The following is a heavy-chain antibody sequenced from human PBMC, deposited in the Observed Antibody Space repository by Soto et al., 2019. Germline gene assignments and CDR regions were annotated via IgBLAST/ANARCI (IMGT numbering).Heavy chain of an antibody. J-gene: IGHJ3*02. V-gene: IGHV3-72*01. CDR1: GFTFSDHY. Sequence: GGSLRLSCAASGFTFSDHYMDWVRQAPGKGLEWVGRTRNKANSYTTEYAASVKGRFTISRDDSKNSLYLQMNSLKTEDTAVYYCARVRASNWDDAFDIWGQGTMVTVSS. D-gene: IGHD7-27*01. CDR2: TRNKANSYTT. CDR3: ARVRASNWDDAFDI.